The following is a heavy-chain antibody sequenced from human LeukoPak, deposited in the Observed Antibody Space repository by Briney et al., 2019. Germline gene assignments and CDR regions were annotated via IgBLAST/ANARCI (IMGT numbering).Heavy chain of an antibody. D-gene: IGHD3-3*02. V-gene: IGHV3-30*18. Sequence: GGSLRLSCAASGFTFNNYGMHWVRQAPGKGLEWVAFISYDGSSKNYADSVKGRFTISRDNSKDTLYLQMNSLRPEDTAVCYCAKDLLSIWGQGTLVTVSS. CDR1: GFTFNNYG. CDR2: ISYDGSSK. CDR3: AKDLLSI. J-gene: IGHJ4*02.